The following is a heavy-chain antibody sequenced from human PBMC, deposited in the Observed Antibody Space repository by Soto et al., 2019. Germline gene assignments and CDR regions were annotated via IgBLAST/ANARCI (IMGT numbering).Heavy chain of an antibody. Sequence: QVQLQQWGAGLLKASETLSLTCVVSGGSFSGYLWTWIRQSPGRGLEWIGEISHSGSRNYNPAFQSRVIISVDSSKNHVSLKLSSVTAADSATYFCARGLAYDRPITVAEPFDSWGQGTLVTVSS. CDR3: ARGLAYDRPITVAEPFDS. J-gene: IGHJ4*02. CDR2: ISHSGSR. V-gene: IGHV4-34*02. CDR1: GGSFSGYL. D-gene: IGHD6-19*01.